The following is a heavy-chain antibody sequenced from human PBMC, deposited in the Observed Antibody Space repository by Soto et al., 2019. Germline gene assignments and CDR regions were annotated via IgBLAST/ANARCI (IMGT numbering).Heavy chain of an antibody. CDR1: GDRVSSNSAA. CDR2: TYYRSKWYN. Sequence: QTLSVTCAISGDRVSSNSAAWNWIRQSPSRCLELLGRTYYRSKWYNDYAVSVKSRITITPDTSKKQFSQQLNSVTPEDPAVYYCAREDIVVVPAAIESHYYYYGMDVWGQATTVTGSS. V-gene: IGHV6-1*01. CDR3: AREDIVVVPAAIESHYYYYGMDV. J-gene: IGHJ6*02. D-gene: IGHD2-2*02.